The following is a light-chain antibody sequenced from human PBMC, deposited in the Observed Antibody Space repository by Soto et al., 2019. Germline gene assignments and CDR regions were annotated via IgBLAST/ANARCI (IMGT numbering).Light chain of an antibody. Sequence: DIQMTQSPSTLSASVGERVTITCRASQSISSWLAWYQQKPGKAPKLLIYKASSLESGVPSGFIVSGSGKEFTLTISSLQPDDFEAYYCQQYNSYWITFGQGTRLEIK. CDR2: KAS. V-gene: IGKV1-5*03. J-gene: IGKJ5*01. CDR1: QSISSW. CDR3: QQYNSYWIT.